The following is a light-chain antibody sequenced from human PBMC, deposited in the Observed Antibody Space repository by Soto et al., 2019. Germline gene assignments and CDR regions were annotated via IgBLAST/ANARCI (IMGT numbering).Light chain of an antibody. CDR3: QQYGSSPEWT. Sequence: EIVLTQSPGTLSLSLVERATLSCTAIQSVSSSYLAWYQQKPGQAPRLFIYGASSRATGIPDRFSGSGSATDFTLTISRLEAEDFAVYYCQQYGSSPEWTFGQGTKVDIK. CDR2: GAS. J-gene: IGKJ1*01. V-gene: IGKV3-20*01. CDR1: QSVSSSY.